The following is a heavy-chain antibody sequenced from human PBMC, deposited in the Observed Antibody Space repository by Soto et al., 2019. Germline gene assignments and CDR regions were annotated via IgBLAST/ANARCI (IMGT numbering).Heavy chain of an antibody. CDR2: INQSGGT. D-gene: IGHD3-10*01. CDR1: GGSFSGYY. V-gene: IGHV4-34*01. CDR3: ARGRSITMLRGAPPDY. J-gene: IGHJ4*02. Sequence: SETLSLTCAVYGGSFSGYYWSWIRQPPGKGLEWIGEINQSGGTHYNPSLKSRVTISVDTSKNQFSLKLSSVTATDTAVYYCARGRSITMLRGAPPDYWGQGTLVT.